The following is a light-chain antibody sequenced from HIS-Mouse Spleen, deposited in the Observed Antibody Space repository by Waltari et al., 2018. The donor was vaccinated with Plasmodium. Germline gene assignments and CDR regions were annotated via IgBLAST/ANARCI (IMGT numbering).Light chain of an antibody. J-gene: IGLJ3*02. V-gene: IGLV3-10*01. CDR2: EDS. CDR1: ALPQQY. Sequence: SYALTPPPSVSVSPGQTARITCSGDALPQQYAYWYQQKSGQAPVLVIYEDSKRPSGIPERFSGSSSGTMATLTISGAQVEDEADYYCYSTDSSGNHRVFGGGTKLTVL. CDR3: YSTDSSGNHRV.